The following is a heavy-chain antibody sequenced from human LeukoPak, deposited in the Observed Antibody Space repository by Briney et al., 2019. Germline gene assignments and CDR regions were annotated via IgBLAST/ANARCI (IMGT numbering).Heavy chain of an antibody. Sequence: GGSLRLSCAASGFTFSSYWMTWVRQAPGKGLEWVANIKQDGSEKYYVDSVRGRFTISRDNTKNSLYLQMNSLRAEDTAVYYCARDRRWTATTVTYFDYWGQGALVTVSS. D-gene: IGHD4-17*01. V-gene: IGHV3-7*01. CDR3: ARDRRWTATTVTYFDY. CDR1: GFTFSSYW. CDR2: IKQDGSEK. J-gene: IGHJ4*02.